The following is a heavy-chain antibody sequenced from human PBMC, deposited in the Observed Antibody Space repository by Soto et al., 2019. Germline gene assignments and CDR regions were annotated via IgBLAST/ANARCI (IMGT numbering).Heavy chain of an antibody. CDR3: AREGLDSYGPGPYWVGYYGMDV. V-gene: IGHV3-13*01. Sequence: GGSLRLSCAASGFTFSSYDMHWVRQATGKGLEWVSAIGTAGDTYYPGSVKGRFTISRENAKNSLYLQMNSLRAEDTAMYYCAREGLDSYGPGPYWVGYYGMDVWGQGTTVTVSS. D-gene: IGHD5-18*01. CDR2: IGTAGDT. J-gene: IGHJ6*02. CDR1: GFTFSSYD.